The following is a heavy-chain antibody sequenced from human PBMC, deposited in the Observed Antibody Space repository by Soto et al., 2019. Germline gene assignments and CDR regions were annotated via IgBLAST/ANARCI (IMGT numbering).Heavy chain of an antibody. D-gene: IGHD3-3*01. CDR2: IYYSGST. CDR3: ARTKGSFGVVIYYYYGMDV. V-gene: IGHV4-39*01. CDR1: GGSISSSSYY. J-gene: IGHJ6*02. Sequence: SETLSLTCTVSGGSISSSSYYWGWIRQPPGKGLEWIGSIYYSGSTYYNPSLKSRVTISVDTSKNQFSLKLSSVTAADTAVYYCARTKGSFGVVIYYYYGMDVWSQGTTVTVSS.